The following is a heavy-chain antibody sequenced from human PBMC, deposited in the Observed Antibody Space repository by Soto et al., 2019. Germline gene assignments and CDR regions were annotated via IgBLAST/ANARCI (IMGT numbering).Heavy chain of an antibody. V-gene: IGHV4-34*01. Sequence: SETLSLTCAVYGGSFSGYYWSWIRQPPGKGLEWIGEINHSGSTNYNPSLKSRVTISVDTSKNQVSLKLSSVTPPDTAVYYCARAIVMGAAAYYSYYGMDVWGQGPTVTV. D-gene: IGHD6-13*01. CDR2: INHSGST. J-gene: IGHJ6*02. CDR3: ARAIVMGAAAYYSYYGMDV. CDR1: GGSFSGYY.